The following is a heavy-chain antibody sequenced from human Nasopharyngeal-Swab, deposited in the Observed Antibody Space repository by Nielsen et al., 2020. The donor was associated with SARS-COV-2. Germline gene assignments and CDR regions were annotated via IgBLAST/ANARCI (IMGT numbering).Heavy chain of an antibody. CDR1: GFTFSGFA. Sequence: GGSLRLSCVGSGFTFSGFAMSWVRQAPGKGLEWVSAISGSGGSTYYADSVKGRFTISRDNSKNTLYLQMNSLRAEDTAVYYCAKDAASSSSHYYGMDVWGQGTTVTVSS. CDR2: ISGSGGST. V-gene: IGHV3-23*01. CDR3: AKDAASSSSHYYGMDV. D-gene: IGHD6-6*01. J-gene: IGHJ6*02.